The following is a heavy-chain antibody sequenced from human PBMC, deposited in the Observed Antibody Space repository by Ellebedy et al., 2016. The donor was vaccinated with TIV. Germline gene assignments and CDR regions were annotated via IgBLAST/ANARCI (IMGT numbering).Heavy chain of an antibody. Sequence: GESLKISXTASGFTFSSYEMNWVRQAPGKGLEWVSFISESSSYIYYADSVKGRFTISRDNAKNSLYLQMNSLRAEDTAVYYCAREAVAGNFDYWGQGTLVTVSS. J-gene: IGHJ4*02. V-gene: IGHV3-21*01. CDR1: GFTFSSYE. D-gene: IGHD6-19*01. CDR3: AREAVAGNFDY. CDR2: ISESSSYI.